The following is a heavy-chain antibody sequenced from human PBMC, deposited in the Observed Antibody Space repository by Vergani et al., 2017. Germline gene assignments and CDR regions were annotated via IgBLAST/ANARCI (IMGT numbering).Heavy chain of an antibody. Sequence: QVQLVESGGGVVQPGGSLRLSCAASGFTFNNYGMNWVRQAPGKGLEWVAFIRFDGSNTYYADSLKGRFTISRDNSQNSLYLQMNGLRAEDTAVYYCAKTLLTFSRASGDHYYYYGMDVWGQGTTVTVSS. CDR1: GFTFNNYG. D-gene: IGHD2-2*01. CDR3: AKTLLTFSRASGDHYYYYGMDV. CDR2: IRFDGSNT. V-gene: IGHV3-30*02. J-gene: IGHJ6*02.